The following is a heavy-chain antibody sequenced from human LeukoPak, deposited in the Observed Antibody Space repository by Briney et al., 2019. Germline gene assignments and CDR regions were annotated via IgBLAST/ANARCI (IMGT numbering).Heavy chain of an antibody. CDR1: GFTFSSYA. D-gene: IGHD3-22*01. CDR3: AKDSGSYDSSGYYGYFDY. V-gene: IGHV3-30-3*01. J-gene: IGHJ4*02. Sequence: GRSLRLSCAASGFTFSSYAMHWVRQAPGKGLEWVAVISYDGSNKYYADSVKGRFTISRDNSKNTLYLQMNSLRAEDTAVYYCAKDSGSYDSSGYYGYFDYWGQGTLVTVSS. CDR2: ISYDGSNK.